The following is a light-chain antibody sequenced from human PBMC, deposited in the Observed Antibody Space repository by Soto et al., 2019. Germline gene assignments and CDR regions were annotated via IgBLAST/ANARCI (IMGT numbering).Light chain of an antibody. J-gene: IGKJ4*01. CDR1: QGVSSSY. Sequence: IELTQSPGTLCLFPGARANISCSASQGVSSSYLAWYQQIPGEAHRLLIYGASSRATGIPDRFSGSGSGTDFTLTISRLEPEDFAVYYCQQYGSSPLTFGGGTKVDIK. CDR3: QQYGSSPLT. CDR2: GAS. V-gene: IGKV3-20*01.